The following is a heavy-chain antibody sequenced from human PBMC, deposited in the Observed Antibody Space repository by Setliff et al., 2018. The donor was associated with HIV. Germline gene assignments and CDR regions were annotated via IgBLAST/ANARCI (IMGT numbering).Heavy chain of an antibody. Sequence: SETLSLTCTVSGGSISSGSYYWSWIRQPAGKGLEWIGHIYTSGSTNYNPSLKSRVTISVDTSKNQFSLKLSSVTAADTAVYYCARVVGVTIFGVVNDAFDIWGQGTMVTVSS. CDR1: GGSISSGSYY. D-gene: IGHD3-3*01. V-gene: IGHV4-61*09. CDR3: ARVVGVTIFGVVNDAFDI. J-gene: IGHJ3*02. CDR2: IYTSGST.